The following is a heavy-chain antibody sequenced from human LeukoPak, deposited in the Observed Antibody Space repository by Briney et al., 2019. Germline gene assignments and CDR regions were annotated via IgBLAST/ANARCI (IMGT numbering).Heavy chain of an antibody. J-gene: IGHJ5*02. Sequence: SETLSLTCTVSGGSISSYYWSWIRQPPGKGLEWIGYIYYSGSTNYNPSLKSRVTISVDTSKNQFSLKLSSVTAADTAVYYCARRGRDGHRNWFDPWGQGTLVTVSS. CDR1: GGSISSYY. D-gene: IGHD5-24*01. V-gene: IGHV4-59*08. CDR3: ARRGRDGHRNWFDP. CDR2: IYYSGST.